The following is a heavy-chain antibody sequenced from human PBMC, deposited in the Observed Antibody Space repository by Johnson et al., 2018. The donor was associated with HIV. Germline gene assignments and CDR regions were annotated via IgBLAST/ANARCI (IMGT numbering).Heavy chain of an antibody. CDR2: ISYDGSNK. Sequence: QVQLVESGGGVVQPGRSLRLSCAASGFTFSSYGMHWVRQAPGKGLEWVAVISYDGSNKYYADSVKGRFTISRDNSKNKLYLQMNSLRAEDTAVYYCARSPPDYYDSRGAFDIWGRGTMVTVSS. D-gene: IGHD3-22*01. CDR1: GFTFSSYG. CDR3: ARSPPDYYDSRGAFDI. V-gene: IGHV3-30*03. J-gene: IGHJ3*02.